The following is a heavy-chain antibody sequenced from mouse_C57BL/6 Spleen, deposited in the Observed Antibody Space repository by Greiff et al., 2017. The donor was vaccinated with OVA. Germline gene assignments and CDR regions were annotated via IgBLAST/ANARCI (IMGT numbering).Heavy chain of an antibody. Sequence: VQLQQSGAELVKPGASVKLSCTASGFNIKDYYMHWVKQRTEQGLEWIGRIDPEDGDTKYAPKFQGKATITADTSSNTAYLQLSSLTSEDTAVYYCASQLRLRGDAMDYWGQGTSVTVSS. D-gene: IGHD3-2*02. V-gene: IGHV14-2*01. CDR2: IDPEDGDT. J-gene: IGHJ4*01. CDR3: ASQLRLRGDAMDY. CDR1: GFNIKDYY.